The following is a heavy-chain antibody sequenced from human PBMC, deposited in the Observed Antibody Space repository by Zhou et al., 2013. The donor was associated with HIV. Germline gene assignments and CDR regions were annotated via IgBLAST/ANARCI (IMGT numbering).Heavy chain of an antibody. CDR2: ISPYNGNT. V-gene: IGHV1-18*01. J-gene: IGHJ4*02. Sequence: QVELVQSGAEVKKSGASMKVSCKTSGYTFTSYSISWVRQAPGHGLEWMGWISPYNGNTNYAQKFQGRVTMTTDTSTRTAYMELRSLKSDDTAVYYCARLGPPCSTPTCYYNFDYWGQGTLVT. CDR3: ARLGPPCSTPTCYYNFDY. CDR1: GYTFTSYS. D-gene: IGHD2-2*01.